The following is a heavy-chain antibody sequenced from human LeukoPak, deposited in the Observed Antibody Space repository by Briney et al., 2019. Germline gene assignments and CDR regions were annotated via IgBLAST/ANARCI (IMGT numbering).Heavy chain of an antibody. CDR3: ARRAGVYSHPYDY. CDR2: ISYDGSNT. J-gene: IGHJ4*02. V-gene: IGHV3-30*03. D-gene: IGHD4-23*01. Sequence: GVSLSLSCAASGFTFSNNGMYWVRQAPGQGLEWVATISYDGSNTYYADSLKGRFTISRDISKNTLYLQMNSLRVEDTAVYYCARRAGVYSHPYDYWGQGTLVTVSS. CDR1: GFTFSNNG.